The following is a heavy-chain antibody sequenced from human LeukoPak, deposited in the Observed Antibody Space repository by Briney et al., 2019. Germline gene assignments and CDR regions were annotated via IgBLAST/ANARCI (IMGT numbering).Heavy chain of an antibody. D-gene: IGHD3-10*01. CDR3: ARGLVRGVIPSVRRWFDP. J-gene: IGHJ5*02. V-gene: IGHV4-34*01. Sequence: SETLSLTCAVYGGSFSGYYWSWIRQPPGKGLEWIGEINYSGSTNYNPSLKSRVTISVDTSKNQFSLKLSSVTAADTAVYYCARGLVRGVIPSVRRWFDPWGQGTLVTVSS. CDR1: GGSFSGYY. CDR2: INYSGST.